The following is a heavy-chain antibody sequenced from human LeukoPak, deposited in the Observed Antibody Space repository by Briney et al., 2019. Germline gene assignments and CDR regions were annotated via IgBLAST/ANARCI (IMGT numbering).Heavy chain of an antibody. Sequence: GGSLRLSCAASGFSFSTSPMSWVRQPPGKGLEWVSAMNNGPGATFYRDSVRGRFTIPRDDSKSTLYLQMNSLRAEDTGTYYCAKTHYDLLDVWGQGTTVTVSS. CDR1: GFSFSTSP. J-gene: IGHJ6*02. CDR2: MNNGPGAT. V-gene: IGHV3-23*01. D-gene: IGHD5-12*01. CDR3: AKTHYDLLDV.